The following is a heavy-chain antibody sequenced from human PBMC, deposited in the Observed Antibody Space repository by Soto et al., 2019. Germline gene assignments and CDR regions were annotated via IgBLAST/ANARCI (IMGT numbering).Heavy chain of an antibody. CDR2: ISNDGNNK. CDR3: ARDLAYYYGATGFFRRDVGCGNFDY. CDR1: GFTFTSYA. J-gene: IGHJ4*02. Sequence: QVQLVESGGGVVQPGRSLRLSCEASGFTFTSYAMHWVRQAPGKGLEWVALISNDGNNKTYADSVKGPFTIARDNSKNTMLLQMTSLRPELTAVYYSARDLAYYYGATGFFRRDVGCGNFDYWGQGTLVTVSS. D-gene: IGHD3-10*01. V-gene: IGHV3-30-3*01.